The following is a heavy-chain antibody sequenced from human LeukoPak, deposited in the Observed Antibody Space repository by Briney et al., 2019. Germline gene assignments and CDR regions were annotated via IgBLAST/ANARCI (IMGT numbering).Heavy chain of an antibody. CDR3: AKARGSWYLNWFDP. D-gene: IGHD6-13*01. V-gene: IGHV3-30*18. Sequence: PGGSLRLSCAASGFTFSSYGMHWVRQAPGKGLEWVAVISYDGSNKYYADSVKGRFTISRDNSKNTLYLQMNSLRAEDTAVYYCAKARGSWYLNWFDPWDQGTLVTVSS. CDR1: GFTFSSYG. J-gene: IGHJ5*02. CDR2: ISYDGSNK.